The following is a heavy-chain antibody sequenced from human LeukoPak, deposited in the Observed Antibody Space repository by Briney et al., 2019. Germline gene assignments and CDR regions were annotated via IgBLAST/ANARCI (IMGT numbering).Heavy chain of an antibody. J-gene: IGHJ4*02. V-gene: IGHV3-11*01. CDR2: ISSSGSTI. Sequence: GGSLRLSCAVSGFTFSDYYMSWIRQAPGEGLEWVSYISSSGSTIYYADSVKGRFTISRDNAKNSLYLQMNSLRAEDTAVYYCARDFYYYDSSGSLDYWGQGTLVTVSS. D-gene: IGHD3-22*01. CDR3: ARDFYYYDSSGSLDY. CDR1: GFTFSDYY.